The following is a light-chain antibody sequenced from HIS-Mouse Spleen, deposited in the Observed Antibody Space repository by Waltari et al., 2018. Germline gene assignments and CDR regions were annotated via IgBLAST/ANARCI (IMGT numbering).Light chain of an antibody. CDR3: CSYAGSYTGV. CDR2: DVS. J-gene: IGLJ1*01. Sequence: QSALTQPRSVSGSPGQSVTISCTGTSSDVGGYNYVSWYQQHPGKAPKLMIYDVSNRPSEVPDRFSASKSGNTASLTISGLQAEDEADYYCCSYAGSYTGVFGTGTKVTVL. CDR1: SSDVGGYNY. V-gene: IGLV2-11*01.